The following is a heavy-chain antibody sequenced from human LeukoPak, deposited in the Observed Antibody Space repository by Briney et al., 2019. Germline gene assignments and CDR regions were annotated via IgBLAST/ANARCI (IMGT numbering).Heavy chain of an antibody. Sequence: GASVKVPCKASGYTFNGYYMHWVRQAPGQGLEWMGWINPNSGGTNYAQKFQGRVTMTRDTSISTAYMELSRLRSDDTAVYYCARHGGGGRAFDIWGQGTMVTVSS. CDR3: ARHGGGGRAFDI. D-gene: IGHD3-16*01. V-gene: IGHV1-2*02. J-gene: IGHJ3*02. CDR2: INPNSGGT. CDR1: GYTFNGYY.